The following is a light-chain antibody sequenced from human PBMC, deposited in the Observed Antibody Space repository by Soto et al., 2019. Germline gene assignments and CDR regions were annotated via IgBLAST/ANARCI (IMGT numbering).Light chain of an antibody. CDR3: SSYTSSSTRV. J-gene: IGLJ1*01. V-gene: IGLV2-14*01. Sequence: QSALTQPASVSGSPGQSITISCTGTSSDVGGYNYVSWYQQHPGKAPKLVIFDVSDRPSGVSNRFSGSKSGNTASLTISGRQAEDEADYYCSSYTSSSTRVFGTGTKLTVL. CDR1: SSDVGGYNY. CDR2: DVS.